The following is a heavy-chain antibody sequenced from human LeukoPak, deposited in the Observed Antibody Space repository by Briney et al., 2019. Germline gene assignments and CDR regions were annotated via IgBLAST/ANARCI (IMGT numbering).Heavy chain of an antibody. V-gene: IGHV1-18*01. CDR1: VYTFTSYG. CDR2: ISAYNGNT. CDR3: ARSPLSGGSFEFDY. J-gene: IGHJ4*02. Sequence: GASVKVSCKASVYTFTSYGISWVRQAPGQGLELMGWISAYNGNTNYAQKLQGRVTMTTDTSTSTAYMELRSLRSDDTAVYYCARSPLSGGSFEFDYWGQGTLVTVSS. D-gene: IGHD2-15*01.